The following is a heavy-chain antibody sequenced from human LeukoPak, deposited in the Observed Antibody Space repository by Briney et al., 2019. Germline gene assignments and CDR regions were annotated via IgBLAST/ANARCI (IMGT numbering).Heavy chain of an antibody. V-gene: IGHV3-30*02. Sequence: GGSLRLSCAESGFTFSSYGMHWVRQAPGKGLDWVAFIRSDGRNTYYADSVKGRFTISRDNSKNTLYLQMNSLRAEDTAVYYCAKGYSSTWSSGLMDYYYMAVWGKGTTVTISS. CDR3: AKGYSSTWSSGLMDYYYMAV. D-gene: IGHD6-13*01. J-gene: IGHJ6*03. CDR1: GFTFSSYG. CDR2: IRSDGRNT.